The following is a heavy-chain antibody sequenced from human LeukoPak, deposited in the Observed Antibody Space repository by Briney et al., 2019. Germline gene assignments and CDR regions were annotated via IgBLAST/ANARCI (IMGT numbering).Heavy chain of an antibody. V-gene: IGHV3-23*05. Sequence: GGSLRLSCAASGFIFSDSVMSWVRQAPGKGLEWVAAISSTGYTDNADSLKGRFSISRDNSKDALYLQMNSLRVDDTAVYYCARRTAGAKDLWGKGTTVTVSA. D-gene: IGHD6-19*01. CDR1: GFIFSDSV. J-gene: IGHJ6*04. CDR3: ARRTAGAKDL. CDR2: ISSTGYT.